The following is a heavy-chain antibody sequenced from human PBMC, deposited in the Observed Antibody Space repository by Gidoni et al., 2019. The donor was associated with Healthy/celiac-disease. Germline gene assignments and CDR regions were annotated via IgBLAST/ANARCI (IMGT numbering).Heavy chain of an antibody. J-gene: IGHJ5*02. CDR2: ISSSSSYI. V-gene: IGHV3-21*01. D-gene: IGHD2-15*01. CDR1: GFTFSSYS. CDR3: ARVVVVVVAATEGRWFDP. Sequence: EVQLVESGGGLVKPGGSLRLSCAASGFTFSSYSMNWVRQAPGKGLEWVSSISSSSSYIYYADSVKGRFTISRDNAKNSLYLQMNSLRAEDTAVYYCARVVVVVVAATEGRWFDPWGQGTLVTVSS.